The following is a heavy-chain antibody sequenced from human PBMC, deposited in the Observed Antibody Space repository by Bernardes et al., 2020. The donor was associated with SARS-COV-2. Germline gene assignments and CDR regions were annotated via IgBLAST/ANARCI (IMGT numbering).Heavy chain of an antibody. V-gene: IGHV3-9*01. CDR3: ATDSSGYDEGGGYYYYGMDV. CDR1: GFTFDDYA. Sequence: GGSLRLSRAASGFTFDDYAMHWVRQAPGKGLEWVSGISWNSGSIGYADSVKGRFTISRDNAKNSLYLQMNSLRAEDTALYYCATDSSGYDEGGGYYYYGMDVWGQGTTVTVSS. CDR2: ISWNSGSI. D-gene: IGHD3-22*01. J-gene: IGHJ6*02.